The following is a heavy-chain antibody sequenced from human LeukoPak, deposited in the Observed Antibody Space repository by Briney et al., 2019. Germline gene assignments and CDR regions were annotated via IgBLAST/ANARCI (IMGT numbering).Heavy chain of an antibody. J-gene: IGHJ4*01. CDR3: AGQRAWFGEWAFDY. CDR2: INRGGHT. D-gene: IGHD3-10*01. CDR1: SGSVTAIDNHY. Sequence: SETLSLTCSMSSGSVTAIDNHYWGWIRQPPGKGLEWIVSINRGGHTYYNPPLESRLTISVDTSKNQFLQMVSSRAAADTAVYYCAGQRAWFGEWAFDYWGPRTLVTAS. V-gene: IGHV4-39*01.